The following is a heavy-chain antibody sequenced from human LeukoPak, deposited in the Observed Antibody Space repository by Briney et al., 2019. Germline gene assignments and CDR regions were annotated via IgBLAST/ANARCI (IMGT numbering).Heavy chain of an antibody. Sequence: SETLSLTCAVYGGSFSGYYWGWIRQPPGKGLEWIGSIYHSGSTYYNPSLKSRVTISVDTSKNQFSLKLSSVTAADTAVYYCARVADFWSGYYSDYWGQGTLVTVSS. V-gene: IGHV4-38-2*01. CDR2: IYHSGST. J-gene: IGHJ4*02. D-gene: IGHD3-3*01. CDR1: GGSFSGYY. CDR3: ARVADFWSGYYSDY.